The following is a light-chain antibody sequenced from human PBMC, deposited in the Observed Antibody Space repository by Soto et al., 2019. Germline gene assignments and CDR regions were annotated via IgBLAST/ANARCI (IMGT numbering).Light chain of an antibody. CDR2: DVS. CDR3: NSYTSSSPRYV. Sequence: QSVLTQPASVSGSPGQSITISCTGTSSDVGGYNYVSWYQQHPGKAPKLMIYDVSNRPSGVSTRFSGSKSGNTASLTISGLQAEDEADYYCNSYTSSSPRYVFGTGTKLTVL. CDR1: SSDVGGYNY. V-gene: IGLV2-14*01. J-gene: IGLJ1*01.